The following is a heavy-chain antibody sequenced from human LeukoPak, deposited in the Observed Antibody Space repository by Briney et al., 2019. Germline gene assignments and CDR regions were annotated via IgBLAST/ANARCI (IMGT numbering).Heavy chain of an antibody. CDR1: GYTFIGYY. Sequence: GASVKVSCKASGYTFIGYYMHWVRQAPGQGLEWMGWINPNSGGTNYAQKFQGRVSMTRDTSINTAHMELSRLKSDDTAVFYCAIATMTGGVFDYWGQGTLVTVSS. CDR3: AIATMTGGVFDY. CDR2: INPNSGGT. D-gene: IGHD5-12*01. V-gene: IGHV1-2*02. J-gene: IGHJ4*02.